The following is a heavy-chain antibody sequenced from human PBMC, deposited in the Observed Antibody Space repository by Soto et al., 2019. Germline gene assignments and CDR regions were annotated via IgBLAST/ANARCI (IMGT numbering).Heavy chain of an antibody. CDR3: LYQGARGTSDYFDY. CDR2: IYYSGST. Sequence: SETLSLTCTVSGGSISSSSYYWGWIRQPPGKGLEWIGSIYYSGSTYYNPSLKSRVTISVDTSKNQFSLKLGSVTAADTAVYYGLYQGARGTSDYFDYWGQGTLVTVSS. D-gene: IGHD2-2*02. J-gene: IGHJ4*02. CDR1: GGSISSSSYY. V-gene: IGHV4-39*01.